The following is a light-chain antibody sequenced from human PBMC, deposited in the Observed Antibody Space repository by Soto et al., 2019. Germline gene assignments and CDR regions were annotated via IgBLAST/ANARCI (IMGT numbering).Light chain of an antibody. CDR1: QNVSSY. V-gene: IGKV3-15*01. Sequence: EIVMTQSPSNLSVSPGERVTITCRASQNVSSYLAWYQQKPGKGPRMLIYAASTMATCIPARFSGSGSGTEFTLTITSLQSEDFAAYYCQQYNNCPPYTFGEGTKLEIK. J-gene: IGKJ2*01. CDR2: AAS. CDR3: QQYNNCPPYT.